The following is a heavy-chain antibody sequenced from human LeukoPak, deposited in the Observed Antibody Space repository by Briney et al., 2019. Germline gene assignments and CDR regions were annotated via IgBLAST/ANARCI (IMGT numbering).Heavy chain of an antibody. Sequence: GRSLRLSCAASGFTFSSYAMHWVRQAPGKGLEWVAVISYDGSNKCYADSVKGRFTISRDNSKNTLYLQMNSLRAEDTAVYYCAREWSSWYFDYWGQGTLVTVSS. V-gene: IGHV3-30*01. D-gene: IGHD6-13*01. J-gene: IGHJ4*02. CDR1: GFTFSSYA. CDR3: AREWSSWYFDY. CDR2: ISYDGSNK.